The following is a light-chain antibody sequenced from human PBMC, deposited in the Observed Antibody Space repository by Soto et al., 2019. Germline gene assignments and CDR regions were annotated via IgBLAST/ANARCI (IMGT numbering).Light chain of an antibody. CDR2: AAS. CDR3: LQDYGDSWT. Sequence: QMTQSPSSLSASVGEKIIITRRASRDVGSDVSWYQQKPGQAPKLLIYAASNLYTGVPSRFSGSRSGTEFTLTISGLQPEDFASYYCLQDYGDSWTFGQGTKVDIK. J-gene: IGKJ1*01. V-gene: IGKV1-6*01. CDR1: RDVGSD.